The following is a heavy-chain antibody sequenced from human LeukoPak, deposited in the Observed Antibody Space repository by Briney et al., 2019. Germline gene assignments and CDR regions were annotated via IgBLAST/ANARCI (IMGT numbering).Heavy chain of an antibody. J-gene: IGHJ5*02. CDR1: GYTFTDYY. CDR2: INPNSGGT. V-gene: IGHV1-2*02. CDR3: ARGIAAAGGRWFDP. Sequence: ASVKVSCKASGYTFTDYYMHWVRQAPGQGLEWMGWINPNSGGTNYAQQFQGRVTMTRDTSISTAYMELSNLRSDDTAVYYCARGIAAAGGRWFDPWGQGALVTVSS. D-gene: IGHD6-13*01.